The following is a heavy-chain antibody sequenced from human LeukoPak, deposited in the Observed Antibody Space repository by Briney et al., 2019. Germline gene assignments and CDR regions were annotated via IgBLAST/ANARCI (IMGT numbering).Heavy chain of an antibody. CDR2: ISSSSSYI. Sequence: GGSLRLSCAASGFTFSSYSMNWVRQAPGKGLEWVSSISSSSSYIYYADSVKGRFTISRDNAKNSLYLQMNSLRAEDTAVYYCARSVPGIAASHAFDIWGQGTMVTVSS. J-gene: IGHJ3*02. V-gene: IGHV3-21*01. CDR3: ARSVPGIAASHAFDI. D-gene: IGHD6-25*01. CDR1: GFTFSSYS.